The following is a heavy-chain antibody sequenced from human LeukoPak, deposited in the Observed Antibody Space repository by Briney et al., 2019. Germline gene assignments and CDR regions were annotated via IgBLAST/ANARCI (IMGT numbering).Heavy chain of an antibody. D-gene: IGHD3-22*01. V-gene: IGHV4-39*01. J-gene: IGHJ1*01. CDR1: GDSVSRSDSY. CDR3: ARRRYYDGSGYLE. CDR2: IYHSGRT. Sequence: SETLSLTCSLSGDSVSRSDSYWDCIRQPPGKGLEWIGTIYHSGRTYYSPSLKSRVTMSVDPSHNQFSLNLRSVTAADTAVYYCARRRYYDGSGYLEWGQGTLLSVSS.